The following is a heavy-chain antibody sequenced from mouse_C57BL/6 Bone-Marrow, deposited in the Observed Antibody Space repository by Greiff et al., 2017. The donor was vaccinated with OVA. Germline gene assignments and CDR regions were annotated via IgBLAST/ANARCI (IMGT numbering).Heavy chain of an antibody. CDR1: GFTFSDFY. CDR3: ARDGEVDWYFDV. Sequence: EVKLVESGGGLVQSGRSLRLSCATSGFTFSDFYMEWVRQAPGKGLEWIAASSNKANDYTTEYSASVKGRFIVSRDTSQSILYLQMDALRAEETAIYYCARDGEVDWYFDVWGTGTTVTVSS. CDR2: SSNKANDYTT. J-gene: IGHJ1*03. V-gene: IGHV7-1*01.